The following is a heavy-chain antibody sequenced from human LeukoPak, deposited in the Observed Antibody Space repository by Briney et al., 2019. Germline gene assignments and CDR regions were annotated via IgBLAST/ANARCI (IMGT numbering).Heavy chain of an antibody. CDR2: INHSGST. CDR3: ARGGSRLRRITMVRGVIWFDP. Sequence: PSETLSLTCAVYGGSFSGYYWSWIRQPPGKGLEWIGEINHSGSTNYNPSLKSRVTISVDTSKNQFSLKLSSVTAADTAVYYCARGGSRLRRITMVRGVIWFDPWGQGTLVTVSS. D-gene: IGHD3-10*01. CDR1: GGSFSGYY. V-gene: IGHV4-34*01. J-gene: IGHJ5*02.